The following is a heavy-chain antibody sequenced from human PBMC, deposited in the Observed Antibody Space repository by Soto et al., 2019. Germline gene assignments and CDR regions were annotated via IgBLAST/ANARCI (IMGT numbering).Heavy chain of an antibody. J-gene: IGHJ6*02. CDR1: GFTFSSYA. D-gene: IGHD2-2*02. Sequence: LRLSCAASGFTFSSYAMSWVRQAPGKGLEWVSAISGSGGSTYYADSVKGRFTISRDNSKNTLYLQMNSLRAEDTAVYYCARGVPAAIPSFYYYYGMDVWGQGTTVTVSS. CDR2: ISGSGGST. CDR3: ARGVPAAIPSFYYYYGMDV. V-gene: IGHV3-23*01.